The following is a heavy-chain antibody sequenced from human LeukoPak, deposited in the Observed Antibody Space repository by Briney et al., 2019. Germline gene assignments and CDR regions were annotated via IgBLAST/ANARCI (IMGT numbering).Heavy chain of an antibody. CDR1: GFTFSSYG. D-gene: IGHD6-19*01. V-gene: IGHV3-64*01. CDR2: ISKNGRNT. CDR3: ARVDSGSACAS. Sequence: QPGGTLRLSCAASGFTFSSYGMSWVRQAPGKGLEWVSGISKNGRNTYYGNSMKGRFTISRDISKNTLYLQMGSLRPEDMAVYYCARVDSGSACASWGQGILVTVSS. J-gene: IGHJ1*01.